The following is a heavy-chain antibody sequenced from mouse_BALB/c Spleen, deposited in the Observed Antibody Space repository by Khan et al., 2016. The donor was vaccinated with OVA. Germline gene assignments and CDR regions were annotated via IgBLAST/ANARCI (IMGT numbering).Heavy chain of an antibody. D-gene: IGHD1-1*01. CDR1: GYTFTDYV. V-gene: IGHV1-77*01. Sequence: QVQLKESGPELVKPGASVKMSCKASGYTFTDYVINWVKQSNGQGLEWIGEIYPGSARTNYNENLKGKATLTADKSSNTAYMQLSILTSEDSAVYFCARPSYYYGSNAYWFFAVWGAGTTVTVSS. CDR3: ARPSYYYGSNAYWFFAV. J-gene: IGHJ1*01. CDR2: IYPGSART.